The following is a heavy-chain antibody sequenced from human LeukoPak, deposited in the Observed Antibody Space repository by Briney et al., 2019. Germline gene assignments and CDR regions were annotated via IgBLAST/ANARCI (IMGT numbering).Heavy chain of an antibody. Sequence: ASVTVSCKASGYTFTTYGISWVRQAPGQGLEWMGWVHADNGETKYAQKFQGRVTLARDKAASTAYLELSSLKYEDTAVYYCTSGRFGDTFDYWGQGTLVTVSP. V-gene: IGHV1-18*01. CDR3: TSGRFGDTFDY. CDR1: GYTFTTYG. D-gene: IGHD3-10*01. CDR2: VHADNGET. J-gene: IGHJ4*02.